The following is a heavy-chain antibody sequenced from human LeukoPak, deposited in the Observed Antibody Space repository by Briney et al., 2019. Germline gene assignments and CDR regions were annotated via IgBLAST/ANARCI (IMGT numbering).Heavy chain of an antibody. J-gene: IGHJ5*02. CDR3: AREWSVAGTYNWFDP. CDR2: IYSGGST. V-gene: IGHV3-66*02. D-gene: IGHD6-19*01. Sequence: GGSLRLSCAASGFTVSSNYMSWVRQAPGKGLEWVPVIYSGGSTYYADSVKGRFTISRDNSKNTLYLQMNSLRAEDTAVYYCAREWSVAGTYNWFDPWGQGTLVTVSS. CDR1: GFTVSSNY.